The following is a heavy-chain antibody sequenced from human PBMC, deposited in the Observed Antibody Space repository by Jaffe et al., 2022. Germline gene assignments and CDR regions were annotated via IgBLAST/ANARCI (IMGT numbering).Heavy chain of an antibody. Sequence: EVQLVESGGGLVQPGGSLRLSCAASGFTFSSYEMNWVRQAPGKGLEWVSYISSSGSTIYYADSVKGRFTISRDNAKNSLYLQMNSLRAEDTAVYYCARGGVRGVITPLRVRYFDYWGQGTLVTVSS. D-gene: IGHD3-10*01. CDR2: ISSSGSTI. CDR3: ARGGVRGVITPLRVRYFDY. V-gene: IGHV3-48*03. J-gene: IGHJ4*02. CDR1: GFTFSSYE.